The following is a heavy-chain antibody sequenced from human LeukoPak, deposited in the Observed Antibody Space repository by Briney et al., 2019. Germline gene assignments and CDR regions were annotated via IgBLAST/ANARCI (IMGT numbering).Heavy chain of an antibody. D-gene: IGHD6-19*01. J-gene: IGHJ5*02. CDR1: GFTFSSYW. CDR2: IDRDGSRI. Sequence: GGSLRLSCAVSGFTFSSYWMHWVRQAPGKGLVWVSRIDRDGSRINYADSVKGRFTVSRDTSKNTLYLQMNSLRADDTAVYYCAKCSTSAYTTGWCNWIDPWGQGTLVTVSS. V-gene: IGHV3-74*01. CDR3: AKCSTSAYTTGWCNWIDP.